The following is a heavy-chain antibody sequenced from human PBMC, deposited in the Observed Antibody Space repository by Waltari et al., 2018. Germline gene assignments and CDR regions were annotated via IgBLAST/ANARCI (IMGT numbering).Heavy chain of an antibody. D-gene: IGHD1-1*01. CDR3: ARGPVERHEYFQH. V-gene: IGHV4-34*01. CDR2: INHSGST. Sequence: QVQLQQWGAGLLKPSETLSLTCAVYGGSFSGYYWSWIRQPPGKGLEWIGEINHSGSTNYNPSLKSRITISVDTSKNQFSLKLSSVTAADTAVYYCARGPVERHEYFQHWGQGTLVTVSS. J-gene: IGHJ1*01. CDR1: GGSFSGYY.